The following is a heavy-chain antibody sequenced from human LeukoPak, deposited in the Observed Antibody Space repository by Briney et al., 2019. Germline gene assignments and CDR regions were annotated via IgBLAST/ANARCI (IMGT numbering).Heavy chain of an antibody. Sequence: GGSLRLSCAASGFTFSSYGMHWVRQAPGKGLEWVAVIWYDGSNKYYADPVKGRFTISRDNSKNTLYLQMNSLRAEDTAVYFCASRHCSGGGCYFAGADPFDYWGQGTLVTVSS. CDR1: GFTFSSYG. CDR2: IWYDGSNK. V-gene: IGHV3-33*01. D-gene: IGHD2-15*01. J-gene: IGHJ4*02. CDR3: ASRHCSGGGCYFAGADPFDY.